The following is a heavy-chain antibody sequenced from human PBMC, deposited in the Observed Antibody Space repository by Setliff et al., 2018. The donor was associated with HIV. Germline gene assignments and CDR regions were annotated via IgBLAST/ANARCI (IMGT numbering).Heavy chain of an antibody. CDR3: ARTQYDRVEEYFQY. Sequence: ASVKVSCKASGYSFTSYAISWVRQAPGQGLEWMAWISPNSGYTLFAQKFRGRVTMTTDTSTSTVYMELSSLRSDDTAVYYCARTQYDRVEEYFQYWGQGTLVTVSS. CDR1: GYSFTSYA. CDR2: ISPNSGYT. J-gene: IGHJ1*01. D-gene: IGHD3-22*01. V-gene: IGHV1-18*01.